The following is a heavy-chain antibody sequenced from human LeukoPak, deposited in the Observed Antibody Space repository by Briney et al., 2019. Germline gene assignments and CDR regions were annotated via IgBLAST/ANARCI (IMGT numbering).Heavy chain of an antibody. CDR3: ARRYCSSTSCYNFDY. V-gene: IGHV3-21*01. Sequence: GGSLRLSCAASGFTFSSYSMNWVRQAPGKGLEWVSSISSSSSYIYYADSVKGRFTISRDNAKNSLYLQMNSLRAEDTAVYYCARRYCSSTSCYNFDYRGQGTLATVSS. J-gene: IGHJ4*02. CDR2: ISSSSSYI. CDR1: GFTFSSYS. D-gene: IGHD2-2*01.